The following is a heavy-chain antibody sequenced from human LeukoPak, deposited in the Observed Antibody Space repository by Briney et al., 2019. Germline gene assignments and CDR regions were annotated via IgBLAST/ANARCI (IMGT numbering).Heavy chain of an antibody. CDR3: ARGTVTTNYYYGMDV. J-gene: IGHJ6*02. V-gene: IGHV3-33*08. Sequence: PGGSLRLSCAASGFTFSSYAMHWVRQAPGKGLEWVAVIWYDGSNKYYADSVKGRFTISRDNSKNTLYLQMNSLRAEDTAVYYCARGTVTTNYYYGMDVWGQGTTVTVSS. D-gene: IGHD4-17*01. CDR1: GFTFSSYA. CDR2: IWYDGSNK.